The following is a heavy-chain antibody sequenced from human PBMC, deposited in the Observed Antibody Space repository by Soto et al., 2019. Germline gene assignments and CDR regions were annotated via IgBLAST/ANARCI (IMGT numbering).Heavy chain of an antibody. V-gene: IGHV3-30*03. J-gene: IGHJ5*02. CDR2: ISYDGSNK. CDR1: GFSVSRSY. CDR3: ARDTYYYGSGSYSP. Sequence: PGGSLRLSCAASGFSVSRSYMSWVRQAPGKGLEWVAVISYDGSNKYYADSVKGRFTISRDNAKNSLYLQMNSLRAEDTAVYYCARDTYYYGSGSYSPWGQGTLVTVSS. D-gene: IGHD3-10*01.